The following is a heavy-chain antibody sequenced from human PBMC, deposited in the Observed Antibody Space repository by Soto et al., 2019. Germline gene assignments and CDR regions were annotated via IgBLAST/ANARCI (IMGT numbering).Heavy chain of an antibody. Sequence: PGGPLRLSFAASGFTFSSYGMHWVPKAPGKGLDWLAVIWYDGSNKYYADSVKGRFTNSRDNSKNTLYLQMNSLRAEDTAVYYCARFSRDYSGSYRHFDYWGQGTLVTVSS. J-gene: IGHJ4*02. CDR1: GFTFSSYG. V-gene: IGHV3-33*01. D-gene: IGHD1-26*01. CDR2: IWYDGSNK. CDR3: ARFSRDYSGSYRHFDY.